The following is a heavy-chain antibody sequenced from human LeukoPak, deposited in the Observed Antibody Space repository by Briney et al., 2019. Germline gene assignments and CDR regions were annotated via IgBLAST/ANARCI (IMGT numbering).Heavy chain of an antibody. CDR2: IKQDGSEI. CDR3: ARDLWAQKLPHRYFDY. Sequence: GGSLRLSCAASEFTFSSYWMTWVRQAPGKGLEWVANIKQDGSEIYYMDSVKGRFTISRDNAKNSLYLQMNSLRAEDTAVYYCARDLWAQKLPHRYFDYWGQGTLVTASS. V-gene: IGHV3-7*05. D-gene: IGHD6-13*01. CDR1: EFTFSSYW. J-gene: IGHJ4*02.